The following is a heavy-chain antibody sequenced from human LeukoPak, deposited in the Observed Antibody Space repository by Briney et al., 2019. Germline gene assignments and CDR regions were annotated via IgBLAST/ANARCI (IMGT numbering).Heavy chain of an antibody. CDR3: ARDPSNTSGSYVYFDY. CDR2: ISCYNGDT. D-gene: IGHD6-19*01. J-gene: IGHJ4*02. Sequence: ASVRVSFKASGYTFNRYGISWVRQAPGQGLEWMGWISCYNGDTKYAQKFQGRVSMTTDTSTSTAHMELRSLRSDDTAVYYCARDPSNTSGSYVYFDYWGQGALVTVSS. V-gene: IGHV1-18*01. CDR1: GYTFNRYG.